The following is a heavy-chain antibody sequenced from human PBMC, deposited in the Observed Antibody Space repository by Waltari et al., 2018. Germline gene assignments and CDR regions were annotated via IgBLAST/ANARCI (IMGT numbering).Heavy chain of an antibody. D-gene: IGHD6-13*01. V-gene: IGHV1-2*06. J-gene: IGHJ4*02. CDR2: INPNSGGT. CDR3: ARERYSSSWYADY. CDR1: GGTFSSYA. Sequence: QVQLVQSGAEVKKPGSSVKVSCKASGGTFSSYAISWVRQAPGQGLEWMGRINPNSGGTNYAQKFQGRVTMTRDTSISTAYMELSRLRSDDTAVYYCARERYSSSWYADYWGQGTLVTVSS.